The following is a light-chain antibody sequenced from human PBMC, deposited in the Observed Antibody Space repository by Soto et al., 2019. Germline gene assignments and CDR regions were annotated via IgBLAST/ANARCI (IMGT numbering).Light chain of an antibody. CDR1: QSISSW. J-gene: IGKJ1*01. Sequence: DIQMTQSPSTLSASVGERVTITCRASQSISSWLAWYQQKPGKAPKLLIYDASSLESGVPSRFSGRGSGTEFTLTISSLQPDDFATYYCQQYNSYWTFGQGTKVDI. V-gene: IGKV1-5*01. CDR3: QQYNSYWT. CDR2: DAS.